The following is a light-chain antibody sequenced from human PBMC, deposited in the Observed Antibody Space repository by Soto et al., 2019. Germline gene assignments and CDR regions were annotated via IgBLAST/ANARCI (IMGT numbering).Light chain of an antibody. J-gene: IGLJ2*01. CDR2: DVS. CDR1: GSDVGGYNY. Sequence: QSALTQPASVSGSPGQSITISCTGTGSDVGGYNYVSWYQQHPGKAPKVMIYDVSNRPSGVSNRFSGSKSVNTASLTISGLQSVDEADYYCSSYTSASTPLVFGGGTQLTVL. CDR3: SSYTSASTPLV. V-gene: IGLV2-14*01.